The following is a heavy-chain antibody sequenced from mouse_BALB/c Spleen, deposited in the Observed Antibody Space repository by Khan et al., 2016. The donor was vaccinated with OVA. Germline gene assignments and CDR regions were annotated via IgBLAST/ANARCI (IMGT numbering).Heavy chain of an antibody. CDR2: INPSNGGT. Sequence: QVQLKQSGAELVKPGASVRLSCKASGYTFTSYYLHWVKQRPGQGLEWIGDINPSNGGTNFTEMFKTKATLTVDKSSSTAYMQLSSLTSEVSAVYYCTRSGYGAFVYWGQGTLVTVSA. CDR1: GYTFTSYY. D-gene: IGHD1-1*02. V-gene: IGHV1S81*02. J-gene: IGHJ3*01. CDR3: TRSGYGAFVY.